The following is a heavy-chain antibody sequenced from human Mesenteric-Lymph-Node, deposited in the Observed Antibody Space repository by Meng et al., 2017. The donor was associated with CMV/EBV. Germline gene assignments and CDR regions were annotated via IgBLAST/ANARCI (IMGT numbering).Heavy chain of an antibody. J-gene: IGHJ4*02. Sequence: GESLKISCEASGFTFSSFTMNWVRQAPGKGLEWVSSIRSTSSNMYYADSVKGRFTISRDNAKNSLYLQMNNLRPEDTAVYYCARDECGGDCYQTDGFDYWGQGTLVTVSS. CDR1: GFTFSSFT. D-gene: IGHD2-21*01. V-gene: IGHV3-21*01. CDR3: ARDECGGDCYQTDGFDY. CDR2: IRSTSSNM.